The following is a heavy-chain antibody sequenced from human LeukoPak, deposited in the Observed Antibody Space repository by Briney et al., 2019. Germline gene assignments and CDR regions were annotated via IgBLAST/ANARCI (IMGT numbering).Heavy chain of an antibody. Sequence: GGSLRLSCTASGFSFSGHWMHWARQLPGKGLVWVSRISPTGSTTSYADSVKGRFTISRDNSKNTLHLQMNSLRAEDTAVYYCARGRVVIPEGPDYWGQGTLVTVSS. J-gene: IGHJ4*02. CDR3: ARGRVVIPEGPDY. V-gene: IGHV3-74*01. D-gene: IGHD3-10*01. CDR2: ISPTGSTT. CDR1: GFSFSGHW.